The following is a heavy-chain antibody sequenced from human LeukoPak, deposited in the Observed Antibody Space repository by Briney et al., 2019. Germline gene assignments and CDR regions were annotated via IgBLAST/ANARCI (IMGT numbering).Heavy chain of an antibody. CDR3: ALNPDYYGSGSFDY. V-gene: IGHV3-7*01. D-gene: IGHD3-10*01. CDR1: GFTFSSYS. J-gene: IGHJ4*02. Sequence: GGSLRLSCAASGFTFSSYSMNWVRQAPGKGLEWVADIKEGGSEKYYVDSVKGRFTISRDNAKNSLYLQMNSLRAEDTAVYYCALNPDYYGSGSFDYWGQGTLVTVSS. CDR2: IKEGGSEK.